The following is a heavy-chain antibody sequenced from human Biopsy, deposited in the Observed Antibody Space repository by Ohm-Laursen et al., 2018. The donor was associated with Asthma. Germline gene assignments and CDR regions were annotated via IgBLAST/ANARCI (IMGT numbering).Heavy chain of an antibody. D-gene: IGHD2/OR15-2a*01. J-gene: IGHJ4*01. Sequence: GSSVTVSCNASGVALSGYTFEWVRQAPGLGLEWIAWIVFASGATNYAQNFQDRLTVTRDMSAGSVSMELRGLSSTDTAVYYCAAGRTSLQGESLIWGQGTLVSVSS. CDR2: IVFASGAT. CDR3: AAGRTSLQGESLI. CDR1: GVALSGYT. V-gene: IGHV1-58*01.